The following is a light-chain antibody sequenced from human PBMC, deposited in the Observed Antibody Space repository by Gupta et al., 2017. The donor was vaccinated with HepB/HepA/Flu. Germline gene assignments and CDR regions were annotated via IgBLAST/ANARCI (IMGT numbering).Light chain of an antibody. CDR1: SSDVGAYNY. CDR3: WSYAGGYNLV. CDR2: DVS. J-gene: IGLJ2*01. V-gene: IGLV2-11*01. Sequence: QFALTQPRSVSGSPGQSVTISCTGTSSDVGAYNYVSWYQQHPGQAPKLMIYDVSGRPSGIPDRFSGSKSGNTASLTISGLQTEDEGDYFCWSYAGGYNLVFGGGTKLTVL.